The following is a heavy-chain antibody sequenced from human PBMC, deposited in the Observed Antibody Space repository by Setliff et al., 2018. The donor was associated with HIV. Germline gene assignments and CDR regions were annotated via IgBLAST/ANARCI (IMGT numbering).Heavy chain of an antibody. CDR2: INPKTGGT. V-gene: IGHV1-2*04. CDR3: ARGGSSVVVTPMSSLDI. D-gene: IGHD2-21*02. Sequence: ASVKVSCKASGYSFSGYYIHWVRQAPGQGPEWMGWINPKTGGTKTAQKFQDWVTMTRDRSTSTAFMEVKSLRSEDTAKYYCARGGSSVVVTPMSSLDIWGQGTMVTVSS. CDR1: GYSFSGYY. J-gene: IGHJ3*02.